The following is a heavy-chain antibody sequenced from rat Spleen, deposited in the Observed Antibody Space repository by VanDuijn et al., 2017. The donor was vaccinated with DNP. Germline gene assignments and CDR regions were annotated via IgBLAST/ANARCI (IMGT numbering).Heavy chain of an antibody. CDR3: ARCGYEGHYYVMDA. CDR1: GFSLTSNG. J-gene: IGHJ4*01. D-gene: IGHD1-12*01. V-gene: IGHV2-72*01. CDR2: IWAGGST. Sequence: QVQLEESGPGLMQPSETLSLTCTVSGFSLTSNGVGWVRQPLGKGLVWMGTIWAGGSTNYNSAVQSRLSISRDTSKSQVFVHMNSLQTEDTATYYCARCGYEGHYYVMDAWGQGTSVTVSS.